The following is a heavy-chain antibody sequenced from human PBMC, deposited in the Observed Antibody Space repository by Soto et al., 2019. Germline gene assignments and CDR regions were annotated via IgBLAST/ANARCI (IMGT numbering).Heavy chain of an antibody. CDR2: IKQDGSEK. CDR3: ARDPNIVATITAIYYYYGMDV. CDR1: GGSVSSGSYY. D-gene: IGHD5-12*01. V-gene: IGHV3-7*01. Sequence: ETLSLTCTVSGGSVSSGSYYWSWVRQAPGKGLEWVANIKQDGSEKYYVDSVKGRFTISRDNAKNSLYLQMNSLRAEDTSVYYCARDPNIVATITAIYYYYGMDVWGQGTTVTVS. J-gene: IGHJ6*02.